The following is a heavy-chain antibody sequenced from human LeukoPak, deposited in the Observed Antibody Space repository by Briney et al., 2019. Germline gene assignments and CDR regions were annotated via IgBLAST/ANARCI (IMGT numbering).Heavy chain of an antibody. CDR2: INHSGST. Sequence: PSETLSLTCTVSGDSISTNNWWSWVRQPPGKGLEWIGEINHSGSTNYNPSLKSRVTISVDTSKNQFSLKLSSVTAADTAVYYCARLRLTFDRWGHDYWGQGTLVTVYS. CDR1: GDSISTNNW. D-gene: IGHD3-9*01. V-gene: IGHV4-4*02. J-gene: IGHJ4*02. CDR3: ARLRLTFDRWGHDY.